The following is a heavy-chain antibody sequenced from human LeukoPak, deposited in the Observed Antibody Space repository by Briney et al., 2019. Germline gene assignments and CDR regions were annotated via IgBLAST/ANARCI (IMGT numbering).Heavy chain of an antibody. J-gene: IGHJ5*02. CDR3: AKSDWFDP. Sequence: PGGSLRLSCAASGFTFSSYWMSWLRQAPGKGLVWVSRIKNDGSMATYAESVKGRFTISRDNARNTLYLQMNSLRVDDTAVYYCAKSDWFDPWGRGILVTVSP. V-gene: IGHV3-74*01. CDR1: GFTFSSYW. CDR2: IKNDGSMA.